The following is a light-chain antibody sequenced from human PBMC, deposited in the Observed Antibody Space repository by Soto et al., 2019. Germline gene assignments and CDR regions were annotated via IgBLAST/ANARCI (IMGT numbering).Light chain of an antibody. CDR3: QQYGNYWT. Sequence: DIQMTQSPSTLSASVGDRVTIACRASQSISTWLAWYQQKPGKAPKLLIYKASSLDSGVPSRFSRSGSGTQFTLTIRSLPPDDFATYYCQQYGNYWTFSQGATVEIK. J-gene: IGKJ1*01. CDR1: QSISTW. CDR2: KAS. V-gene: IGKV1-5*03.